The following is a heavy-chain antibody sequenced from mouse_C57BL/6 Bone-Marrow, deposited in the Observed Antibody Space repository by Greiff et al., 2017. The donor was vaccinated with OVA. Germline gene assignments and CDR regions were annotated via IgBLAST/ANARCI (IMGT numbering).Heavy chain of an antibody. D-gene: IGHD1-1*01. V-gene: IGHV5-16*01. CDR2: INYDGSST. CDR1: GFTFSDYY. Sequence: EVKLMESEGGLVQPGRSMKLSCTASGFTFSDYYMAWVRQVPEKGLEWVANINYDGSSTYYLDSLKSRFIISRDNAKNILYLQMSSLKSEDTATYYCAREYYGSLAYWGQGTLVTVSA. J-gene: IGHJ3*01. CDR3: AREYYGSLAY.